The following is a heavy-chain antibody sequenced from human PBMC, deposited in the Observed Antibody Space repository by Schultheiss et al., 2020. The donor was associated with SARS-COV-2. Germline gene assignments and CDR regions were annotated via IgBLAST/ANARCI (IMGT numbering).Heavy chain of an antibody. V-gene: IGHV4-61*01. CDR1: GGSVSSSSFY. J-gene: IGHJ5*02. CDR3: ARGAATLFDP. D-gene: IGHD2-15*01. CDR2: IFYSGST. Sequence: SETLSLTCTVSGGSVSSSSFYWSWIRQPPGKGLEWLGYIFYSGSTYYNPSLKSRVTISVDTSKNQFSLKLSSVTAADTAVYYCARGAATLFDPWGQGTLVTVSS.